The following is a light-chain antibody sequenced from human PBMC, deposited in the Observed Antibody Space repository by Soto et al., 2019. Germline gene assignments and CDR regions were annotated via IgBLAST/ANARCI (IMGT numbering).Light chain of an antibody. Sequence: QSALTQPPSASGSPGQSVTISCTGTNSDVGGYNYVSWYQQHPGKAPKLMIYEVSKRPSGVTRRFSGSKSGNTASLTVSRHQDDDAADYYCRSYEGRNHFDVFGTGTKLTVL. V-gene: IGLV2-8*01. CDR3: RSYEGRNHFDV. CDR1: NSDVGGYNY. CDR2: EVS. J-gene: IGLJ3*02.